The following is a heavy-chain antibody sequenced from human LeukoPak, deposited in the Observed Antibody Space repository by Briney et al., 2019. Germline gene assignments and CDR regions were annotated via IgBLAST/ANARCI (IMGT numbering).Heavy chain of an antibody. J-gene: IGHJ6*02. CDR3: AREDPRTKVPEGMDV. Sequence: SETLSLTCTVSGGSISHYYWSWVRQPPGKGLEWIGYIYYSGTTNYNPSLKSRVTISVDTSKNQFSLKLNSVTAADTAVYYCAREDPRTKVPEGMDVWGQGTTVTVSS. V-gene: IGHV4-59*01. D-gene: IGHD4/OR15-4a*01. CDR2: IYYSGTT. CDR1: GGSISHYY.